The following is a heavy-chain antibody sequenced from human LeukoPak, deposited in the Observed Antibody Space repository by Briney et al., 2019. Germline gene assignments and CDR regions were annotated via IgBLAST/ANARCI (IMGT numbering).Heavy chain of an antibody. J-gene: IGHJ4*02. V-gene: IGHV3-23*01. Sequence: GGSLRLSCAASGFTFSSYAMSWVRQAPGKGLEWVSAISGSGGSTYYADSVKGRFTISRDNSKNTPYLQMNSLRAEDTAVYYCAKGGFGESNFDYWGQGTLVTVSS. CDR2: ISGSGGST. CDR1: GFTFSSYA. CDR3: AKGGFGESNFDY. D-gene: IGHD3-10*01.